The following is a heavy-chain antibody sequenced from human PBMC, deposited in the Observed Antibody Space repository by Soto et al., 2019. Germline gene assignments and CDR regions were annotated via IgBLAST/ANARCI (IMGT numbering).Heavy chain of an antibody. V-gene: IGHV1-69*12. D-gene: IGHD6-19*01. CDR1: GGTFSSYA. Sequence: QVQLVQSGAEVKKPGSSVTVSCKASGGTFSSYAISWLRQAHGQGLEWMGGIIPIFGTANYAQKFQSRGTITADESTSTAYMELSSLRSEDTAVYYCGIAVAGTRTARLDYWGQGTLVTVSS. CDR2: IIPIFGTA. CDR3: GIAVAGTRTARLDY. J-gene: IGHJ4*02.